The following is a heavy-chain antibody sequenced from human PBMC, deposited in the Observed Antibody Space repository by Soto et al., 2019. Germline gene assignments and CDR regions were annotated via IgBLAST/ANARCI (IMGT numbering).Heavy chain of an antibody. J-gene: IGHJ6*02. Sequence: SSETLSLTCTVSGGSISSYYWSWIRQPPGKGLEWIGYIYYSGSTNYNPSLKSRVTISVDTSKNQFSLKLSSVTAADTAVYYCARGEVVTAISYYYYGMDVWGQGTTVTVS. D-gene: IGHD2-21*02. CDR1: GGSISSYY. CDR3: ARGEVVTAISYYYYGMDV. V-gene: IGHV4-59*01. CDR2: IYYSGST.